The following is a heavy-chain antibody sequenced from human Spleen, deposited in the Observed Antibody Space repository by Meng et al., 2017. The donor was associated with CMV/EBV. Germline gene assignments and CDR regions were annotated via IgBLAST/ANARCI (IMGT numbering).Heavy chain of an antibody. J-gene: IGHJ5*02. D-gene: IGHD3-3*01. V-gene: IGHV3-23*01. Sequence: GESLKISCAASEFTFSSYAMSWVRQAPGKGLEWVSGISGSGGSTYYADSVKGRFTISRDNSKNTLYLQMNSLRAEDTAVYYCAKEGSFDSFDPWGQGTLVTVSS. CDR2: ISGSGGST. CDR3: AKEGSFDSFDP. CDR1: EFTFSSYA.